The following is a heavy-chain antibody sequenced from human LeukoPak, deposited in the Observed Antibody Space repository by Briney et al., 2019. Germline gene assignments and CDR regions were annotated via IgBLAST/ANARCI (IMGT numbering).Heavy chain of an antibody. Sequence: GGSLRLSCAASGFTFSIYAMHWVRQAPGKGLEWVAVISSDGGDKYYADSVKGRFTISRDNSKNTLYLQMNSLRAEDTAVYYCARAYSGSYPGGDYWGQGTLVTVSS. CDR2: ISSDGGDK. CDR3: ARAYSGSYPGGDY. V-gene: IGHV3-30*04. J-gene: IGHJ4*02. D-gene: IGHD1-26*01. CDR1: GFTFSIYA.